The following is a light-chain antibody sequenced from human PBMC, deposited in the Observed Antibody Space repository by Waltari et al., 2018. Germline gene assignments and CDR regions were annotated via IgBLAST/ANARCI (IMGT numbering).Light chain of an antibody. CDR1: EGVSRF. CDR3: QKYDRLPAT. Sequence: CRASEGVSRFLAWYQQKPGQAPRLLIYGASTRATGIPDRFSGSGSGTDFSLTISRLEPEDFAVYYCQKYDRLPATFGQGTKVEIK. CDR2: GAS. V-gene: IGKV3-20*01. J-gene: IGKJ1*01.